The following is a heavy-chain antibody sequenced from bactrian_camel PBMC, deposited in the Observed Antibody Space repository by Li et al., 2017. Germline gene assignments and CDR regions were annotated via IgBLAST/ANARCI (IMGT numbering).Heavy chain of an antibody. CDR3: KTNRAPRRAPWWACPSFGNDY. CDR1: GDSDCIYD. V-gene: IGHV3S53*01. J-gene: IGHJ4*01. Sequence: HVQLVESGGGSVQAGGSLRLSCAASGDSDCIYDMSWYRQAPGKEREFVSAIDRDGSASHADSVKGRFTISQDSAKNTVDLQMNSLKPEDTAMYYCKTNRAPRRAPWWACPSFGNDYWGQGTQVTVS. CDR2: IDRDGSA. D-gene: IGHD7*01.